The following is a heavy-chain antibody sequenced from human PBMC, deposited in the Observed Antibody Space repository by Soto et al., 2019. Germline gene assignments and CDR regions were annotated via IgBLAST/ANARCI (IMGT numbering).Heavy chain of an antibody. CDR1: GSRFSNYV. V-gene: IGHV1-69*06. J-gene: IGHJ4*02. CDR2: IIPIFNST. Sequence: QVQLVQSGAEVKTPGSSLKVSCKVSGSRFSNYVISWVRQAPGHGLEWLGRIIPIFNSTKYAQSFQGRVTITADKYTSTASLELSSLRSDDTAGYYWAREGRGKKAGYNGLVSLGYWGQGTLVTVSS. D-gene: IGHD2-2*02. CDR3: AREGRGKKAGYNGLVSLGY.